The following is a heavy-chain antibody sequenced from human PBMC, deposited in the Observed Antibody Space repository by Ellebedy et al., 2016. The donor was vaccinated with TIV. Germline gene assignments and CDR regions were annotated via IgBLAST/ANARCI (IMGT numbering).Heavy chain of an antibody. V-gene: IGHV3-21*01. J-gene: IGHJ4*02. CDR1: GFTFSSYS. Sequence: GGSLRLSXAASGFTFSSYSMNWVRQAPGKGLEWVSSISSSSSYIYYADSVKGRFTISRDNSKNTLYLQMNSLRVEDTAVYYCAREGYSSGWGQGTLVTVSS. D-gene: IGHD6-19*01. CDR3: AREGYSSG. CDR2: ISSSSSYI.